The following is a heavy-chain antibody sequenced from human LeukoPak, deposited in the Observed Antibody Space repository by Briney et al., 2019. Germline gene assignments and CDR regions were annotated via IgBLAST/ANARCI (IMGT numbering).Heavy chain of an antibody. CDR3: ARDLSARYYYGSGSQFDY. CDR1: GYTFTSYY. J-gene: IGHJ4*02. CDR2: INPSGGST. D-gene: IGHD3-10*01. V-gene: IGHV1-46*01. Sequence: ASVKVSCKASGYTFTSYYMHWVRQAPGQGLEWMGIINPSGGSTSYAQKFQGRVTMTRDTSTSTVYMELSGLRSEDTAVYYCARDLSARYYYGSGSQFDYWGQGTLVTVSS.